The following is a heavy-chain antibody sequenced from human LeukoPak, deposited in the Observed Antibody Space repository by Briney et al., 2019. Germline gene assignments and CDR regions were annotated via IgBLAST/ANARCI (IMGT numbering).Heavy chain of an antibody. Sequence: GGSLRLSCAASGFTFSSYEMNWVRQAPGKGLEWVSYISSSGSTIYYADSVMGRFTISRDNAKNSLYLQMNSLRAEDTAVYYCARSPLRRGYCGSTSCNNYYYYGMDVWGKGTTVTVSS. J-gene: IGHJ6*04. D-gene: IGHD2-2*02. CDR2: ISSSGSTI. V-gene: IGHV3-48*03. CDR3: ARSPLRRGYCGSTSCNNYYYYGMDV. CDR1: GFTFSSYE.